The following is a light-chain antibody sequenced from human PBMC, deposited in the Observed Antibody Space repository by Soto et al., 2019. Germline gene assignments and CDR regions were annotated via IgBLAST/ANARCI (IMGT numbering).Light chain of an antibody. CDR3: QQSYSTMAT. CDR1: QSIRTY. CDR2: AAS. Sequence: DFQMIQSPSSLSASIGDRVTITCRASQSIRTYLNWYQQKPGKAPQLLIYAASRLQSGVPSRFSGSGSGTDFTLTISSLQPEDFATYYCQQSYSTMATFGQGTKV. J-gene: IGKJ1*01. V-gene: IGKV1-39*01.